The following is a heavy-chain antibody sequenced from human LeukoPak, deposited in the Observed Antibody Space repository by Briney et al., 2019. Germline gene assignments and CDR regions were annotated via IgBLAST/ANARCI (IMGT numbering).Heavy chain of an antibody. CDR1: GSSMSSYY. CDR2: VYDTGNT. J-gene: IGHJ4*02. CDR3: ARNPPLNGDYVFDY. V-gene: IGHV4-59*08. Sequence: SETLSLTCSVSGSSMSSYYWTWIRQPPGKGLEWIGYVYDTGNTNYNPSLKSRVTISVDTSKSQFSLILTSVTAADTAVYYCARNPPLNGDYVFDYWGQGTLVTVSS. D-gene: IGHD4-17*01.